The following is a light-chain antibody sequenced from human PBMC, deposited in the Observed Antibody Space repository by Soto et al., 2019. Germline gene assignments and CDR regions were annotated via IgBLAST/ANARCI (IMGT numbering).Light chain of an antibody. V-gene: IGKV1-5*01. Sequence: DIQMTQSPSTMSASIGDRVTITCRASQTSNGRLAWYQQKPWRPPKLLIYHVSFLESGAPSRFRGSVSGTDLTLTIGSLRPDDLANFYCQQYKVYPCTFGHGSRLDIQ. CDR3: QQYKVYPCT. CDR1: QTSNGR. J-gene: IGKJ2*02. CDR2: HVS.